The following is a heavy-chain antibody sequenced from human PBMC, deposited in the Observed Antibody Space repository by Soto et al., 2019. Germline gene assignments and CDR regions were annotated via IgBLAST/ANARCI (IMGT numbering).Heavy chain of an antibody. D-gene: IGHD3-22*01. J-gene: IGHJ4*02. CDR2: IYYTGNT. CDR3: ARVDSSGFLDY. CDR1: GGSISSTSYY. Sequence: PSETLSLTCTVSGGSISSTSYYWGWTRQPPGKGLEWIGHIYYTGNTYYNPSLKSRVTISVDTSKNQFSLKLSSVTAADTAVFYCARVDSSGFLDYWGQGALVTVSS. V-gene: IGHV4-39*01.